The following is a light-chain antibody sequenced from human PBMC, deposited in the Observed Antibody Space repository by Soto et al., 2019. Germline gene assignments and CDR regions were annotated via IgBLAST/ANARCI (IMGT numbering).Light chain of an antibody. Sequence: QSVLTQPPSVSGSPGQSITISCTGTNSDIGGYNFVSWYQQHPGKAPKLMFYDVTNRPSGVSNRFSGSKSGKTASLTISGLQAEDEAVYYCSSYTSTNTVVFGGGTKLTVL. CDR2: DVT. CDR3: SSYTSTNTVV. V-gene: IGLV2-14*03. J-gene: IGLJ2*01. CDR1: NSDIGGYNF.